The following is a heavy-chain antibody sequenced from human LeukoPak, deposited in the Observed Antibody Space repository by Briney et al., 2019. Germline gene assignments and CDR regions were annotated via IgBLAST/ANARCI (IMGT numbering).Heavy chain of an antibody. J-gene: IGHJ4*02. CDR2: IYPGDSDT. CDR1: GYSFTSYW. CDR3: AKFRCLTSYFDY. D-gene: IGHD3-9*01. V-gene: IGHV5-51*01. Sequence: GESLKISCKGSGYSFTSYWIGWVRQMPGEGLECMGIIYPGDSDTRYSPSFQGQVTISVDRSISTAYLQWSSLKASDTAMYYCAKFRCLTSYFDYWGQGTLVTVSS.